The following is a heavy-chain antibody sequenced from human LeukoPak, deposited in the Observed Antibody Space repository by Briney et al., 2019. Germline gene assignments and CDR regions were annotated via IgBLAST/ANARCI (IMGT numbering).Heavy chain of an antibody. J-gene: IGHJ4*02. CDR3: ARERRSGNYNRGFDY. V-gene: IGHV4-38-2*02. CDR1: GYSISSGYY. D-gene: IGHD4-23*01. CDR2: IYHSGST. Sequence: PSETLSLTCTVSGYSISSGYYWGWIRQPPGKGLEWIGSIYHSGSTYYNPSLKSRVTISVATSKNQFSLKLSSVTAADTAVYYCARERRSGNYNRGFDYWGQGTLVTVSS.